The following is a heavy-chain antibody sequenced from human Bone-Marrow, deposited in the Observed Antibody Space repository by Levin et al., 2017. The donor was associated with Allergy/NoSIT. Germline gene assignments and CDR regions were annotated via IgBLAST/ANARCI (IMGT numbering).Heavy chain of an antibody. V-gene: IGHV1-18*01. CDR1: GYTFTSYG. CDR3: ARAPRGIVGVPAGYFQH. CDR2: ISAYNGNT. D-gene: IGHD1-26*01. J-gene: IGHJ1*01. Sequence: GESLKISCKASGYTFTSYGISWVRQAPGQGLEWMGWISAYNGNTNYAQKLQGRVTMTTDTSTSTAYMELRSLRSDDTAVYYCARAPRGIVGVPAGYFQHWGQGTLVTVSS.